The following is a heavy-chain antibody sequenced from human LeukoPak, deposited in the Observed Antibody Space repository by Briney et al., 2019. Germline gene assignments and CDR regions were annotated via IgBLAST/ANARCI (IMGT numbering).Heavy chain of an antibody. CDR2: ISYDGSNK. CDR3: ARDQSLYSSSSWFDY. V-gene: IGHV3-30*01. J-gene: IGHJ4*02. D-gene: IGHD6-6*01. Sequence: GGSLRLSCAASGFTFSSYAMHWVRQAPGKGLEWVAVISYDGSNKYYADSVKRRFTISRDNSKNTLYLQMNSLRAEDTAVYYCARDQSLYSSSSWFDYWGQGTLVTVSS. CDR1: GFTFSSYA.